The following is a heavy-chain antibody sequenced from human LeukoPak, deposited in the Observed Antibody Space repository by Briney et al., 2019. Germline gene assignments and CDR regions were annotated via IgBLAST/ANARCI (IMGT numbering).Heavy chain of an antibody. D-gene: IGHD1-26*01. CDR3: ARGSRYYYYYYYMDV. J-gene: IGHJ6*03. Sequence: PGGSLRLSCAASGFTVSSNYMSWVRQAPGKGLEWVSVIYSGGSTYYADSVKGRFTISRDNSKNTLYLQMNSLRAEDTAVYYCARGSRYYYYYYYMDVWGKGTTVTISS. CDR2: IYSGGST. V-gene: IGHV3-53*01. CDR1: GFTVSSNY.